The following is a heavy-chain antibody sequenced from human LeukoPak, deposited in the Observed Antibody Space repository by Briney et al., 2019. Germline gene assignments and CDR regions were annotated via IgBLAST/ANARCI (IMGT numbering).Heavy chain of an antibody. Sequence: SETLSLTCTVSGGSISSYYWSSIRQPPGKGLEWIGYIYYSGSTNYNPSLKSRVTISVDTSKNQFSLKLSSVTAADTAVYYCARRGSDWGQFDYWGQGTLVTVSS. D-gene: IGHD6-19*01. V-gene: IGHV4-59*08. CDR1: GGSISSYY. CDR2: IYYSGST. J-gene: IGHJ4*02. CDR3: ARRGSDWGQFDY.